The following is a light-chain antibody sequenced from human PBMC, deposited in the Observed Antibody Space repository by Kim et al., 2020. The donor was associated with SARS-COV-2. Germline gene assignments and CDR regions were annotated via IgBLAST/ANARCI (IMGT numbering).Light chain of an antibody. CDR3: QQSGSS. V-gene: IGKV3-11*01. CDR2: EAS. Sequence: EIVLTQSPATLSLSPGERATLSCRTSQSISSHLAWYQQKAGQPPRLLIYEASTRAAGIPARFSGSGSGTDFTLTISSLEPEDSAVYFCQQSGSSFGRGTKLEI. J-gene: IGKJ2*04. CDR1: QSISSH.